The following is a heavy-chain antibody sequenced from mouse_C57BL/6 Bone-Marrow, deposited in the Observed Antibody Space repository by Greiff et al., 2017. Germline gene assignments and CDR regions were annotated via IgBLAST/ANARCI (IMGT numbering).Heavy chain of an antibody. CDR2: IDPSDSYT. D-gene: IGHD1-1*01. J-gene: IGHJ1*03. CDR3: ARSSTVVAHWYFDV. CDR1: GYTFTSYW. V-gene: IGHV1-69*01. Sequence: VQLQQSGAELVMPGASVKLSCKASGYTFTSYWMHWVKQRPGQGLEWIGEIDPSDSYTNYNQKFKGKSTLTVDKSSSTAYMQLSSLTSEDSAVYYCARSSTVVAHWYFDVWGTGTTVTVSS.